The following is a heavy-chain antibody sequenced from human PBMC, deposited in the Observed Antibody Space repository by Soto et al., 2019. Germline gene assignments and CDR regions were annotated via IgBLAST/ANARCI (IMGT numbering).Heavy chain of an antibody. D-gene: IGHD3-10*01. J-gene: IGHJ4*02. CDR3: AKPRRERVGELRKDYYFDY. CDR1: GFTFSSYW. CDR2: IKQDGSEK. V-gene: IGHV3-7*03. Sequence: GGSLRLSCAASGFTFSSYWMSWVRQAPGKGLEWVANIKQDGSEKYYADSVKGRFTISRDNSKNTLYLQMNSLRAEDTAVYYCAKPRRERVGELRKDYYFDYWGQGTLVTVSS.